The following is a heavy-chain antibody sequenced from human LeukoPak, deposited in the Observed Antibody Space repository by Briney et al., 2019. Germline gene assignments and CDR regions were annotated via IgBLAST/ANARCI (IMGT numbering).Heavy chain of an antibody. V-gene: IGHV3-23*01. J-gene: IGHJ4*02. CDR3: AKWGDYDILTGYYDSDY. D-gene: IGHD3-9*01. Sequence: GASLRLSCAASGFTFSNYAMSWVRQAPGKGLEWVSAIVGSVGSTYYADSVKGRFTISRDNPKNMLYLQMTSLRAADTAVYYCAKWGDYDILTGYYDSDYWGQGTLVTVSS. CDR2: IVGSVGST. CDR1: GFTFSNYA.